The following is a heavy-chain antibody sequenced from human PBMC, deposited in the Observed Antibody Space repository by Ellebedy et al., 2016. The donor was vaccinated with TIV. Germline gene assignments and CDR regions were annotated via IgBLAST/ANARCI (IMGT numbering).Heavy chain of an antibody. CDR1: GFTFSNYW. Sequence: GESLKISCAASGFTFSNYWMSWVRQAPGKGLEWVANLKQDGSETYYVDSVKGRFSISRDNAKKSLYLQMNSLRDEDTALYYCARDQWLGRAYYFDYWGQGTLVTVSS. CDR3: ARDQWLGRAYYFDY. J-gene: IGHJ4*01. V-gene: IGHV3-7*01. D-gene: IGHD5-24*01. CDR2: LKQDGSET.